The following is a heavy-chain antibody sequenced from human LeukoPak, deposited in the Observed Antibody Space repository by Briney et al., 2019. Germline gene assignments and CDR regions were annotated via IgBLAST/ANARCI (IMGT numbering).Heavy chain of an antibody. D-gene: IGHD1-26*01. CDR3: ARVEWDYWFDP. J-gene: IGHJ5*02. Sequence: GGSLRHSCAASGFTVSSNYMSWVRQAPGKGLEWVSVIYSGGSTYYADSVKGRFTISRDNSKNTLYLQMNSLRAEDTAVYYCARVEWDYWFDPWGQGTLVTVSS. V-gene: IGHV3-66*01. CDR1: GFTVSSNY. CDR2: IYSGGST.